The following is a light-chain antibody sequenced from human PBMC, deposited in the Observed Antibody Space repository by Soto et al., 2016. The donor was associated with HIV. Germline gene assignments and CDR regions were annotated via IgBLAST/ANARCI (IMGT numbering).Light chain of an antibody. CDR3: QQYNTFSQRI. Sequence: DIQMTQSPSTLSASVGDRVTITCRASQNINNWLAWYQQKPGKAPKLLVYKASTLESGVLSRFSGSGSGTEFTLTISSLQPDDFATYYCQQYNTFSQRIFGLGTKVEVQ. CDR2: KAS. V-gene: IGKV1-5*03. CDR1: QNINNW. J-gene: IGKJ1*01.